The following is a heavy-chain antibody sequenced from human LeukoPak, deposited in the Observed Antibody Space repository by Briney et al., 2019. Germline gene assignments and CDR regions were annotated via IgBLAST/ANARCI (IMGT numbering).Heavy chain of an antibody. CDR3: ATNILVRDIINWFDP. CDR1: GYRFTGYY. CDR2: IKPNSGGT. V-gene: IGHV1-2*02. Sequence: GASVKVSCKTSGYRFTGYYMHWVRQAPGQGLEWMGWIKPNSGGTRSAQKFQGRVTMTRDTSISTAYMELSSLRYDDTAVYYCATNILVRDIINWFDPWGQGTLVTVSS. D-gene: IGHD3-10*01. J-gene: IGHJ5*02.